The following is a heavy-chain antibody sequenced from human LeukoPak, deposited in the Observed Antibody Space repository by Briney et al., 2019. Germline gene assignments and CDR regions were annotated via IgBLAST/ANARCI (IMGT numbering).Heavy chain of an antibody. CDR1: GFTFSSYA. J-gene: IGHJ5*02. D-gene: IGHD3-16*01. V-gene: IGHV3-30-3*01. Sequence: PGGSLRLSCAASGFTFSSYAMHWVRQAPGKGLEWVAVISYDGSNKYYADSVKGRFTISRDNSKNTLYLQMNGLRAEDTAVYYCARALPYDYGWVDPWGQGTLVTVSS. CDR3: ARALPYDYGWVDP. CDR2: ISYDGSNK.